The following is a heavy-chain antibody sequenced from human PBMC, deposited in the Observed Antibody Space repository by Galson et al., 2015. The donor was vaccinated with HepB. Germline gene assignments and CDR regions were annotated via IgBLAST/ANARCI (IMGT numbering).Heavy chain of an antibody. CDR1: GFTFSSYA. J-gene: IGHJ4*02. CDR2: ISGSGGST. Sequence: LRLSCAASGFTFSSYAMSWVRQAPGKGLEWVSAISGSGGSTYYADSVKGRFTISRDNSKNTLYLQMNSLRAEDTAIYYCAKDGYYYDSSGAFDYWGQGTLVTVSS. D-gene: IGHD3-22*01. V-gene: IGHV3-23*01. CDR3: AKDGYYYDSSGAFDY.